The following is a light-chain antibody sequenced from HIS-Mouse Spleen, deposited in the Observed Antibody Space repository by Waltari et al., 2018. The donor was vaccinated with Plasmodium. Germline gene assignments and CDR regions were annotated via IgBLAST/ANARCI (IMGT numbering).Light chain of an antibody. Sequence: QSALTQPPSASGSPGQSVTISCNGTSSAVGGYNYVSWYQQHPGKAPKLMIYEVSKRPAGVPDRFSGSKSGNTASLTVSGLQAEDEADYYCSSYAGSNNLVFGGGTKLTVL. CDR3: SSYAGSNNLV. V-gene: IGLV2-8*01. J-gene: IGLJ2*01. CDR1: SSAVGGYNY. CDR2: EVS.